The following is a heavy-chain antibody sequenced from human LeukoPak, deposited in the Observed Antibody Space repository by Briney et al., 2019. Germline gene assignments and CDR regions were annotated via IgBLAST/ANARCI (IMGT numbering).Heavy chain of an antibody. D-gene: IGHD7-27*01. Sequence: SETLSLTCTVSGGSVGNYYWTWIRQSPGKGLEWIGYIYYTETSYNPSLKSRVTISTDTSKNQFSLKLYSVTAADTAVYYCATRKLGNDYWGQGTLVTVSS. CDR3: ATRKLGNDY. CDR2: IYYTET. CDR1: GGSVGNYY. J-gene: IGHJ4*02. V-gene: IGHV4-59*02.